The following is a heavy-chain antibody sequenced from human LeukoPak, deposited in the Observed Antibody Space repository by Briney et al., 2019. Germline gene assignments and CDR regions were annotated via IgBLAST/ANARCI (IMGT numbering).Heavy chain of an antibody. CDR2: INPKSGGT. Sequence: GASVKVSCKASGYSFTGYYMHWVRQAPGQGLEWMGWINPKSGGTSYAQKFQGRVTMTRDTSISTAYMELSRLTSDDTAVYYCAGERYSGSYYFDFWGQGTLVTVSS. J-gene: IGHJ4*02. CDR1: GYSFTGYY. V-gene: IGHV1-2*02. CDR3: AGERYSGSYYFDF. D-gene: IGHD1-26*01.